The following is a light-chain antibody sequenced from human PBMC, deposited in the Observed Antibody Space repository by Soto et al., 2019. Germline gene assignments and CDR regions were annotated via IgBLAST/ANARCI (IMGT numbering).Light chain of an antibody. Sequence: QSVLTQPASVSGSPGQSITISCTGTSSDVGGYNYVSWYQQHPGKAPKLMIYDVSNRPSGVSNRFSGSKSGNTASLTISGLQAEDEADYSCSSYKSSSTLVFGTVTKVTVL. CDR3: SSYKSSSTLV. CDR1: SSDVGGYNY. V-gene: IGLV2-14*01. CDR2: DVS. J-gene: IGLJ1*01.